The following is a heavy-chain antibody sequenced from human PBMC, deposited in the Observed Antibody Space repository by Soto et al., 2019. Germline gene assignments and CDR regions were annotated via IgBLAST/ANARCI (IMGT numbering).Heavy chain of an antibody. CDR1: GDSVSSNDAA. V-gene: IGHV6-1*01. D-gene: IGHD5-12*01. Sequence: PSHTLALTCAISGDSVSSNDAAWNSIRQSPSRGLEWLGRTYYRSKWYNDYAVSVKSRITINPDTSKNQFSLQLNSVTTDDTAVYYCERQGVSIVATMAFDYWGQGTLVTVSS. CDR3: ERQGVSIVATMAFDY. CDR2: TYYRSKWYN. J-gene: IGHJ4*02.